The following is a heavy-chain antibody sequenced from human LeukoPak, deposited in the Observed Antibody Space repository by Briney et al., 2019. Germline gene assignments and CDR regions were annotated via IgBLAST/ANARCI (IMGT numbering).Heavy chain of an antibody. J-gene: IGHJ4*02. D-gene: IGHD3-3*01. CDR1: GFTFSSYA. CDR3: AKGNYDFWSGHAPIDY. V-gene: IGHV3-23*01. CDR2: ISGSGGST. Sequence: PGGSLRLSCAASGFTFSSYAMNWVRQAPGKGLEWVSVISGSGGSTYYADSVKGRFAISRDNSKHTLYLQMNSLRAEDTAVYYCAKGNYDFWSGHAPIDYWGQGTLVTVSS.